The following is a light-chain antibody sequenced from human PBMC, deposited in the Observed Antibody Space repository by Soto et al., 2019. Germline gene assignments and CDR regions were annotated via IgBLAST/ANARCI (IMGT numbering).Light chain of an antibody. CDR3: QSYDSSLSGHVV. Sequence: QAVVTQPPSVSGAPGQRVTISCTGSSSNIGAGYDVHWYQQLPGTVPKLLIYGNSNRPSGVPDRFSGSKSGSSASLAITGLQAEDEADYYCQSYDSSLSGHVVFGGGTKVTVL. CDR2: GNS. J-gene: IGLJ2*01. V-gene: IGLV1-40*01. CDR1: SSNIGAGYD.